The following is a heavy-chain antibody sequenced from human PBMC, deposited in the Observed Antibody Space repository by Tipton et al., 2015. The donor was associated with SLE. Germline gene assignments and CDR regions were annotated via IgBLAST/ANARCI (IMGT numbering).Heavy chain of an antibody. D-gene: IGHD5-24*01. J-gene: IGHJ4*02. CDR1: GYSLTSYW. Sequence: VQLVQSGAEVKKPGESLGISCKGSGYSLTSYWISWVRQMPGKGLEWMGRIDPSDSYTNYSPSFQGQVTISADKSISTAYLQWSSLKASDTAMYYCARPGGWLQWFDYWGQGTLVTVSS. CDR3: ARPGGWLQWFDY. V-gene: IGHV5-10-1*04. CDR2: IDPSDSYT.